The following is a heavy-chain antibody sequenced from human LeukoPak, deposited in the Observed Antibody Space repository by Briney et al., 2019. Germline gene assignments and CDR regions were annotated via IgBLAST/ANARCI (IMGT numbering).Heavy chain of an antibody. CDR3: ARPTGAIQPFDY. D-gene: IGHD5-18*01. Sequence: GGSLRLSCAASGFTLSDYYMSWIRQAPGKGLEWVSYISSSATTIYYADSVKGRFTISRDNTKNSLYLQMNSLRAEDTAVYYCARPTGAIQPFDYWGQGTLVTVSS. J-gene: IGHJ4*02. CDR2: ISSSATTI. V-gene: IGHV3-11*01. CDR1: GFTLSDYY.